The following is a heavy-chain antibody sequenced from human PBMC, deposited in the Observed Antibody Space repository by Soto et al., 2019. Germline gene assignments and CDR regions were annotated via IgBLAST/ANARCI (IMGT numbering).Heavy chain of an antibody. Sequence: QVQLVESGGGVVQPGRSLRLSCAASGFTFSSYGMHWVRQAPGKGLEWVAVIWYDGSNKYYADSVKGRFTISRDNSKNTLYLQMNSLRAEDTAVYYCARANYDFWSGYSYYYGMDVWGQGTTVTVSS. V-gene: IGHV3-33*01. J-gene: IGHJ6*02. CDR2: IWYDGSNK. CDR3: ARANYDFWSGYSYYYGMDV. D-gene: IGHD3-3*01. CDR1: GFTFSSYG.